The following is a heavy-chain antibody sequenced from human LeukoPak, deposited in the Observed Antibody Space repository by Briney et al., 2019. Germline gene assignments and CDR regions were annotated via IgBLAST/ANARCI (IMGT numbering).Heavy chain of an antibody. CDR1: GGSISSSSYF. J-gene: IGHJ5*02. V-gene: IGHV4-39*07. CDR3: ARVPGPNWFDP. CDR2: IYKGGNT. Sequence: SETLSLTCTVSGGSISSSSYFWGWIRQPPGKGLEWLGSIYKGGNTYYNPSLKSRVTISVDTSKNQFSLKLTSVTAADTAVYYCARVPGPNWFDPWGQGTLVIVSS.